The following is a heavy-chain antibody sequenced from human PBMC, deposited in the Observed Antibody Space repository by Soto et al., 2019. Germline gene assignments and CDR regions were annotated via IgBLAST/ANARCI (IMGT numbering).Heavy chain of an antibody. CDR2: ISGSGGSK. CDR1: GFTFSDYA. J-gene: IGHJ4*02. V-gene: IGHV3-23*01. D-gene: IGHD3-10*01. Sequence: GGSLRLSCAASGFTFSDYALDWVRQAPGKGLEWVSGISGSGGSKYYADSVKGRFTISRDNSKNTLSLQMNSLRADDTAVYYCAKDRGVSGITTFDYWGQGTQVTVSS. CDR3: AKDRGVSGITTFDY.